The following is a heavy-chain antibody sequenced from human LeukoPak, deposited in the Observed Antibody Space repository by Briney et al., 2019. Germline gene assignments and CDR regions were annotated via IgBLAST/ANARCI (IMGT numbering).Heavy chain of an antibody. CDR1: GFTFTNYA. J-gene: IGHJ4*02. CDR3: TRDFRIVVTDY. D-gene: IGHD1-26*01. V-gene: IGHV3-30-3*01. CDR2: MSYGGANE. Sequence: GGSLRLSCAASGFTFTNYALHWVRQAPGKGLEWVAVMSYGGANEYYADSVKGRFTISRDDSKNTLYLQMNSLGTEDTAIYYCTRDFRIVVTDYWGQGTLVTVSS.